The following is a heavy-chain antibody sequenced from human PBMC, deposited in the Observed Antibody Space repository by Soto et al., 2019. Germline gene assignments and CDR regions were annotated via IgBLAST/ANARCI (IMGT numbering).Heavy chain of an antibody. D-gene: IGHD3-22*01. CDR2: ISSSSSYI. Sequence: GGYLRLSCAASGFTFSSYSMNWVRQAPGKGLEWVSSISSSSSYIYYADSVKGRFTISRDNAKNSLYLQMNSQRAEGTAVYYCSRDTRNTYYYDSSGSTAYYGMDVWGQGTTVTVSS. V-gene: IGHV3-21*01. CDR3: SRDTRNTYYYDSSGSTAYYGMDV. J-gene: IGHJ6*02. CDR1: GFTFSSYS.